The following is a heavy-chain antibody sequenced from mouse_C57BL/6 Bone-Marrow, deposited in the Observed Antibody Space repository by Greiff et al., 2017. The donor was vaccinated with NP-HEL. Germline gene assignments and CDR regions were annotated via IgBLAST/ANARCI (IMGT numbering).Heavy chain of an antibody. Sequence: EVQRVESGAELVRPGASVKLSCTASGFNIKDDYMHWVKQRPEQGLEWIGWIDPENGDTESASKFQGKATITADSSSNTAYLQLSSLTYEDAADYYFTTDGYDRAYWGQGTLVTVSA. CDR1: GFNIKDDY. CDR3: TTDGYDRAY. V-gene: IGHV14-4*01. J-gene: IGHJ3*01. CDR2: IDPENGDT. D-gene: IGHD2-2*01.